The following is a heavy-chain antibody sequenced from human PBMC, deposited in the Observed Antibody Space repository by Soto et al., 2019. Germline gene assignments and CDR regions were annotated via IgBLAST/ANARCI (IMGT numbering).Heavy chain of an antibody. J-gene: IGHJ4*02. Sequence: GGSLRLSYGASGFTFRSYGMHWVRQAPGKGLEWVAVISYDGSNKYYADSVKGRFTISRDNSKNTLYLQMNSLRAEDTAVYYCAKSHSVPPDYWGQGTLVTVSA. D-gene: IGHD2-2*01. CDR2: ISYDGSNK. CDR3: AKSHSVPPDY. CDR1: GFTFRSYG. V-gene: IGHV3-30*18.